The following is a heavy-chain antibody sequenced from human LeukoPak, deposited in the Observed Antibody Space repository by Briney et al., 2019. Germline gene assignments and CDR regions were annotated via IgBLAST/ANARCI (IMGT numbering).Heavy chain of an antibody. D-gene: IGHD3-10*01. CDR2: ISNNGGTT. V-gene: IGHV3-64D*06. Sequence: PGGSLRLSCSASGFTFSTYTMHWVRQAPGNGLEYVSGISNNGGTTYYADSVKGRFTTSRDNSKDTLYLQMSSPRAEDTAVYYCVKDPAKNYYGSGSYYNGGIDYWGQGTLVTVSS. CDR1: GFTFSTYT. CDR3: VKDPAKNYYGSGSYYNGGIDY. J-gene: IGHJ4*02.